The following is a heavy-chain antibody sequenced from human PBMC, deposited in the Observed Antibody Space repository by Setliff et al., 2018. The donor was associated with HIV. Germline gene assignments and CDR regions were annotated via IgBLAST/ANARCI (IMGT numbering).Heavy chain of an antibody. J-gene: IGHJ4*02. V-gene: IGHV3-30*04. CDR2: ISYDGNIK. D-gene: IGHD3-3*01. CDR1: GFTFSSYE. CDR3: ARDPFLAQGFWSGYYSDY. Sequence: PGGSLRLSCAASGFTFSSYEMNWVRQAPGKGLEWVAVISYDGNIKYYADSVKGRFTISRDNSKNTLYLQMNSLRAEDTAVYYCARDPFLAQGFWSGYYSDYWGQGTLVTVSS.